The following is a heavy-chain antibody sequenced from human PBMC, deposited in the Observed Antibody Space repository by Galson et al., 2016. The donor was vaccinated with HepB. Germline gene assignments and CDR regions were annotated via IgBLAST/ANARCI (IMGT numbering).Heavy chain of an antibody. Sequence: SLRLPCAVSGFTFRKYGMHWVRQPPGKGLQWVAAISFNEDKKFYLDSVRGRFTVSRDSSKNTLYLQLNSLRPDDTAVYFCARGDYGASFYYGVDVWGQGTTVTVSS. CDR3: ARGDYGASFYYGVDV. V-gene: IGHV3-30*03. CDR2: ISFNEDKK. CDR1: GFTFRKYG. J-gene: IGHJ6*02. D-gene: IGHD4-17*01.